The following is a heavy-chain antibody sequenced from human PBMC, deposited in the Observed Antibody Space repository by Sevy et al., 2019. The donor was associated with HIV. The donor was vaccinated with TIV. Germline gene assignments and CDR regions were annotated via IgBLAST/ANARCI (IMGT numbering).Heavy chain of an antibody. CDR1: GYSFTSYW. CDR2: IYPGDSDT. D-gene: IGHD4-17*01. J-gene: IGHJ6*02. Sequence: GESLKISCKGSGYSFTSYWIGWVRQMPGKGLEWMGIIYPGDSDTRYSPPFQGQVTISADKSISTAYLQWSSLKASDTAMYYCARHDYGDYGSLNGMDVWGQGTTVTVSS. CDR3: ARHDYGDYGSLNGMDV. V-gene: IGHV5-51*01.